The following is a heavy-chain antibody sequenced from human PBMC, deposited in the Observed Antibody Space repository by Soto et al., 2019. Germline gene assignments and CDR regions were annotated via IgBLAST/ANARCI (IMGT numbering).Heavy chain of an antibody. Sequence: PGGSLRLSCIASGFTLSTYSMTWVRQAPGKGLEWLSYISKSSTTINYADSVKGRFTISRDNAKNSVYLEMSSLRDEDSAVYYCARDPPNFYYYGMDVWGQGAMVTVSS. CDR3: ARDPPNFYYYGMDV. J-gene: IGHJ6*02. V-gene: IGHV3-48*02. CDR1: GFTLSTYS. CDR2: ISKSSTTI.